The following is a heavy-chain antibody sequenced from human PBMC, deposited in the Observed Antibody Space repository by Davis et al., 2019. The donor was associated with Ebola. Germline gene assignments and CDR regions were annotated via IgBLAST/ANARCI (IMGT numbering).Heavy chain of an antibody. CDR2: ISDSSTTI. CDR1: GFTFSAYS. J-gene: IGHJ4*02. D-gene: IGHD3-10*01. Sequence: GESLKISCAASGFTFSAYSMNWVRQAPGKGLEWVSYISDSSTTIYYADSVKGRFTISRDNAKNSLYLQMNSLRDEDTAVYYCARGRLSPTELLWFEEYFDYWGQGTLVTVSS. V-gene: IGHV3-48*02. CDR3: ARGRLSPTELLWFEEYFDY.